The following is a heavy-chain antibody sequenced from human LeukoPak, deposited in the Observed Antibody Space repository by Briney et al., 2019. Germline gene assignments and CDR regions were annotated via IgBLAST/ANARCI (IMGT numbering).Heavy chain of an antibody. CDR3: AEGIGGGFDP. V-gene: IGHV4-38-2*02. CDR1: GYSISSGYY. CDR2: IYHSGST. D-gene: IGHD3-16*01. J-gene: IGHJ5*02. Sequence: SETLSLTCTVSGYSISSGYYWDWIRQPPGKGLEWIGAIYHSGSTYYNPSLRSRVTISVDTSKNQFSLKLTSLTAADTAVYYCAEGIGGGFDPWGQGTLVTVSS.